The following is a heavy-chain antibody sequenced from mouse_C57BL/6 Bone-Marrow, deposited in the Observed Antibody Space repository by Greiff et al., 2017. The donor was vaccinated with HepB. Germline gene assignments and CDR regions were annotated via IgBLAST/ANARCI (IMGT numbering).Heavy chain of an antibody. CDR3: ARHEAHGNYVNYYAMDY. CDR1: GYTFTEYT. V-gene: IGHV1-62-2*01. D-gene: IGHD2-1*01. J-gene: IGHJ4*01. Sequence: VKLQESGAELVKPGASVKLSCKASGYTFTEYTIHWVKQRSGQGLEWIGWFYPGSGSIKYNEKFKDKATLTADKSSSTVYMELSRLTSEDSAVYFCARHEAHGNYVNYYAMDYWGQGTSVTVSS. CDR2: FYPGSGSI.